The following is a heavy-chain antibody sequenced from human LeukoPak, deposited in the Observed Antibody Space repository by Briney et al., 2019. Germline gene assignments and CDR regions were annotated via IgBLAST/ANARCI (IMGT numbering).Heavy chain of an antibody. CDR3: GMSGDRVPLQDDVFDV. CDR2: IYPGDSGP. CDR1: GYSFTSYC. V-gene: IGHV5-51*01. D-gene: IGHD1-26*01. Sequence: GESLKISCKVSGYSFTSYCIGWVRQMPGKGLEWMGIIYPGDSGPTYSPSFQGQVTISVDKSISTTYLQWSSLQASDTAMYYCGMSGDRVPLQDDVFDVWGQGTMVTVST. J-gene: IGHJ3*01.